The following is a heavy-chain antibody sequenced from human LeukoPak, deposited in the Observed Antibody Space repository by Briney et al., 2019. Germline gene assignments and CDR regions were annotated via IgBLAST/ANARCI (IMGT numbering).Heavy chain of an antibody. J-gene: IGHJ3*02. CDR2: INLDGHT. CDR1: SYSIPIGYY. D-gene: IGHD3-10*01. Sequence: SETLSLTCSVTSYSIPIGYYWGWIRQSPGKGLEWLGSINLDGHTYYNPSLKSRVTISVDTSKNPFSLKLSSVTASDTAVYYCARHWSGYDAFDIWGQGTMVTVSS. CDR3: ARHWSGYDAFDI. V-gene: IGHV4-38-2*02.